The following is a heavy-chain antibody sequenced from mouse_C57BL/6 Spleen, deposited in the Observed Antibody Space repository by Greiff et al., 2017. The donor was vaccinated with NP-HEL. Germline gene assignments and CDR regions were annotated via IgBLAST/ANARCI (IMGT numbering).Heavy chain of an antibody. J-gene: IGHJ2*01. CDR3: TTYLGRDY. D-gene: IGHD4-1*01. Sequence: VQLQQSGAELVRPGASVKLSCTASGFNIKDDYMHWVKQRPEQGLEWIGWIDPENGDTEYASKFQGKATITADTSSNTAYLQLSSLTSEDTAVYYCTTYLGRDYWGQGTTLTVSS. CDR2: IDPENGDT. V-gene: IGHV14-4*01. CDR1: GFNIKDDY.